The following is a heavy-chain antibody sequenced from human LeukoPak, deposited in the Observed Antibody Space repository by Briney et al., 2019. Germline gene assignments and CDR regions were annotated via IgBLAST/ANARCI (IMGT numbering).Heavy chain of an antibody. CDR3: AKGPMYSGTYPIDY. CDR2: ISYDGSNK. D-gene: IGHD1-26*01. J-gene: IGHJ4*02. Sequence: PGGSLRLSCAASGFTFSSYAMHWVRQAPGKGLEWVAVISYDGSNKYYADSVKGRFTISRDNSKNTLYLQMNSLRAEDTAVYYCAKGPMYSGTYPIDYWGQGTLVTVSS. V-gene: IGHV3-30*04. CDR1: GFTFSSYA.